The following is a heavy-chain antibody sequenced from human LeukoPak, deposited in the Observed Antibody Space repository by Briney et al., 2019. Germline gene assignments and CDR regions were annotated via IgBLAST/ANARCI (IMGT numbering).Heavy chain of an antibody. CDR2: ISYDGSNK. CDR3: ARVVGSGSFDY. J-gene: IGHJ4*02. V-gene: IGHV3-30-3*01. CDR1: GFTFSSYA. Sequence: GGSLRLSCAASGFTFSSYAMHWVRQAPGKGLEWVAVISYDGSNKYYADSVKGRFTISRDNSKNTLYLQMNSLRAEDTAVYYCARVVGSGSFDYWGQGTLVTVSS. D-gene: IGHD3-22*01.